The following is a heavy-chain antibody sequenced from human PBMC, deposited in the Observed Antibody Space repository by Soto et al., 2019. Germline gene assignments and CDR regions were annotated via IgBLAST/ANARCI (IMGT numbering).Heavy chain of an antibody. D-gene: IGHD3-3*01. CDR1: GFTFSSYG. V-gene: IGHV3-33*01. J-gene: IGHJ6*02. CDR2: IWYDGSNK. Sequence: GVSLRLSCAASGFTFSSYGMHWVRQAPGKGLEWVAVIWYDGSNKYYADSVKGRFTISRDNSKNTLYLQMNSLRAEDTAVYYCAINKSECNFSHGHYSTYYGIDVCGQGSTVTVS. CDR3: AINKSECNFSHGHYSTYYGIDV.